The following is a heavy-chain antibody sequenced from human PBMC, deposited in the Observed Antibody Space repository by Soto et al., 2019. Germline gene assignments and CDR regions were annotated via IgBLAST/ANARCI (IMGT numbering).Heavy chain of an antibody. V-gene: IGHV4-31*03. D-gene: IGHD3-10*01. CDR2: IYYSGST. CDR3: ARGRSYGSGSYSPYDY. J-gene: IGHJ4*02. Sequence: QVQLQESGPGLVKPSQTLSLTCTVSGGSISSGGYYWSWIRQHPGKGLEWIGYIYYSGSTYYNPALRSRVTIAVDTSKNRFSLKLSSVTAADTAVYYCARGRSYGSGSYSPYDYWGQGTLVTVSS. CDR1: GGSISSGGYY.